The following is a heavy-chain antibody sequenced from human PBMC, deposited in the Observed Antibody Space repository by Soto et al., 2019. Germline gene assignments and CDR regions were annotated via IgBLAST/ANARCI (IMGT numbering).Heavy chain of an antibody. V-gene: IGHV4-39*01. D-gene: IGHD3-22*01. CDR3: ARHYQWLFNYYYYGMDV. CDR2: IYYSGST. Sequence: SETLSLTCTVSGGSISSSSYYWGWIRQPPGKGLEWIGSIYYSGSTYYNPSLKSRVTISVDTSKNQFSLKLSSVTAADTAVYYCARHYQWLFNYYYYGMDVWGQGTTVTVPS. J-gene: IGHJ6*02. CDR1: GGSISSSSYY.